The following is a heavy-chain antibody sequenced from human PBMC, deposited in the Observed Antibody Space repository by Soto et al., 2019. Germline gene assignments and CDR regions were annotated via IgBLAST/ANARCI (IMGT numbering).Heavy chain of an antibody. V-gene: IGHV3-7*01. CDR3: TSPSGWYQIDY. CDR2: IKQDGSET. J-gene: IGHJ4*02. CDR1: GFSFSSYW. Sequence: EVQLVESGGGLVQPGGSLRLSCAASGFSFSSYWMSWVRQAPGPGLEWVANIKQDGSETYYVDSVKGRFTISRDNARNSLYLQMNSLRAEDTAVYYCTSPSGWYQIDYWGQGTLVTVSS. D-gene: IGHD6-19*01.